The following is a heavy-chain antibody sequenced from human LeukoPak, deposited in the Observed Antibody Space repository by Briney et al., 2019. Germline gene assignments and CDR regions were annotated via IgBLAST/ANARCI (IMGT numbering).Heavy chain of an antibody. CDR2: IRYDGSNT. Sequence: SGGSLRLSCAASGFAFINSGMHRVRQAPGRGLQWVAFIRYDGSNTYYADSVKGRFIISRDNSKNNVYLQMNSLRVEDTAVYYCAKDWGSDIYYFYMDVWGKGTTVTVSS. J-gene: IGHJ6*03. D-gene: IGHD3-16*01. CDR1: GFAFINSG. V-gene: IGHV3-30*02. CDR3: AKDWGSDIYYFYMDV.